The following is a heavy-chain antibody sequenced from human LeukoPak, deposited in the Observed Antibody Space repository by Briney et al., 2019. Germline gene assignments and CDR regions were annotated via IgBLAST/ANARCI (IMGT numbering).Heavy chain of an antibody. D-gene: IGHD3-10*01. Sequence: GGSLRLSCAASGFTFSSYAMHWVRQAPGKGLEWVAVISYDGSNRYYADSVKGRFTISRDNSKNTLYLQMNSLRAEDTAVYYCARYGSGSSHDYWGQGTLVTVSS. CDR2: ISYDGSNR. CDR1: GFTFSSYA. CDR3: ARYGSGSSHDY. J-gene: IGHJ4*02. V-gene: IGHV3-30-3*01.